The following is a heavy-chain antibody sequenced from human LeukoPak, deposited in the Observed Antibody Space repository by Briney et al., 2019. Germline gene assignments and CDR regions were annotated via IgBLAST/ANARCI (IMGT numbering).Heavy chain of an antibody. Sequence: GGSLRLSCAVSGFSVSMNYMSWVRQAPGKGLEWISIIYKGGHTFYADSVKGRFTVSRDTGKNTVYLEMNILSAEDTAVYYCARTNGDSSGNYYFDHWGQGTLATVSS. D-gene: IGHD1-26*01. J-gene: IGHJ4*02. CDR2: IYKGGHT. V-gene: IGHV3-53*01. CDR1: GFSVSMNY. CDR3: ARTNGDSSGNYYFDH.